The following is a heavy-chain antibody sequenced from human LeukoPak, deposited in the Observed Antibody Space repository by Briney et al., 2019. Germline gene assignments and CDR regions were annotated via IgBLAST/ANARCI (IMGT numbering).Heavy chain of an antibody. CDR3: TRDRGGAAGELFDY. D-gene: IGHD3-10*01. CDR2: IRSKAYGGTT. J-gene: IGHJ4*02. V-gene: IGHV3-49*04. CDR1: GFTFCDYA. Sequence: GGSLRLSCTASGFTFCDYAVSWVRQAPGKGLEWVGFIRSKAYGGTTEYAASVKGRFTISRDDSKSIAYLQMNSLKTEDTAVYYCTRDRGGAAGELFDYWGQGTLVTVSS.